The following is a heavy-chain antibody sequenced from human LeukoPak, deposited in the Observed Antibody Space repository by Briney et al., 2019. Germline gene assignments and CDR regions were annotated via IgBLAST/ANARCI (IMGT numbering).Heavy chain of an antibody. J-gene: IGHJ4*02. V-gene: IGHV1-3*01. CDR2: INAGNGNT. D-gene: IGHD3-10*01. CDR3: ARDRDTGSPDY. Sequence: VAPVKVSCKASGYTFTSYAMRWVRQAPGQRLEWKGWINAGNGNTKYSQEFQGRVTMTRDTSISTAYMELSRLRSDDTAVYYCARDRDTGSPDYWGQGTLVTVSS. CDR1: GYTFTSYA.